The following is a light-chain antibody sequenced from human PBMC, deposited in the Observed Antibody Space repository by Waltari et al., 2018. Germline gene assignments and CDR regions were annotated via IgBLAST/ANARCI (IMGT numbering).Light chain of an antibody. J-gene: IGKJ4*01. V-gene: IGKV1-5*03. CDR2: KAS. Sequence: DIQMTQSPSTLSASVGDRVTLHCRASQSISNWLAWYQQKPGKAPKLLIYKASTLESGVPSRFSGSGSGTEFTLTISSLQPDDFATYYCQQYNSYSLLTFGGVTKVEIK. CDR3: QQYNSYSLLT. CDR1: QSISNW.